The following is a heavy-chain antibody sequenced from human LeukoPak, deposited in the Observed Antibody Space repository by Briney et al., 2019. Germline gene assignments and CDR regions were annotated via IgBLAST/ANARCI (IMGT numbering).Heavy chain of an antibody. V-gene: IGHV3-7*04. J-gene: IGHJ4*02. CDR1: GFTFSSYN. D-gene: IGHD5-24*01. Sequence: GGSLRLSCAASGFTFSSYNMYWVRQAPGKGLEWVANIKQDGSEKYYVDSVKGRFTISRDNSKNTLYLQMNSLRAEDTAVYYCARGGPMATTNDFDYWGQGTLVTVSS. CDR3: ARGGPMATTNDFDY. CDR2: IKQDGSEK.